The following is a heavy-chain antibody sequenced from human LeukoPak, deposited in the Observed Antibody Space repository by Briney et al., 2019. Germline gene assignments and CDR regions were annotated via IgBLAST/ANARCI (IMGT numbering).Heavy chain of an antibody. J-gene: IGHJ5*02. V-gene: IGHV1-69*05. CDR1: GGTFSTYA. D-gene: IGHD2-15*01. CDR3: ARDVSDDLRAALYNWFDP. CDR2: IIPILGTT. Sequence: SVKVSCKASGGTFSTYAISWVRQAPGQGLEWMGGIIPILGTTNYAQKFQGRVTITTDESTSTAYMEVSSLRSEDTAVYYCARDVSDDLRAALYNWFDPWGQGTLVTVSS.